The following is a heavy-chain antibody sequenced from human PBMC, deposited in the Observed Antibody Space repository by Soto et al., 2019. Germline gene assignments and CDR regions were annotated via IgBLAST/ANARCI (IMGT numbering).Heavy chain of an antibody. V-gene: IGHV3-23*01. D-gene: IGHD4-17*01. CDR3: AKGPGYGDYYFDY. Sequence: GGSLRLSCAASGFTFSSYAMNWVRQAPGKGLEWVSAISGSAATTHFADSVKGRFTISRDNSKNTLYLQMNSLRAEDTAVYYCAKGPGYGDYYFDYWGQGTLVTVSS. J-gene: IGHJ4*02. CDR2: ISGSAATT. CDR1: GFTFSSYA.